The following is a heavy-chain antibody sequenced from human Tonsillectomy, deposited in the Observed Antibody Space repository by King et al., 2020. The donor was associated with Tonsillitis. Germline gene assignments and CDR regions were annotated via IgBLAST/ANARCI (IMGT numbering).Heavy chain of an antibody. D-gene: IGHD1-20*01. CDR3: ARTTRYNWNYDGMDV. J-gene: IGHJ6*02. CDR1: GFSLNNARMG. CDR2: IFSNDEK. V-gene: IGHV2-26*01. Sequence: VTLKESGPVLVKPPETLTLTCTVSGFSLNNARMGVSWIRQPPGKALEWLAHIFSNDEKSYNTSLKTRLTMSRDTSKSQVVLTMTNMDPVDTATYYCARTTRYNWNYDGMDVWGQGTTVTVSS.